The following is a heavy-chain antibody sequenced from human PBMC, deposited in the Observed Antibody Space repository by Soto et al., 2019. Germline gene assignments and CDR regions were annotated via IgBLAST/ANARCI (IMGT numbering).Heavy chain of an antibody. V-gene: IGHV3-74*01. D-gene: IGHD2-15*01. CDR3: AREFCSGGNCYTYSFDP. CDR2: INTDGSNT. CDR1: GLTFNRYW. Sequence: VGSLRLSCAASGLTFNRYWMHWVRHAPGKGLVWVSHINTDGSNTNYADSVKGRFTISRDNAKSTLFLQMNSLRDEDTAVYYCAREFCSGGNCYTYSFDPSGHGIPVTVS. J-gene: IGHJ5*02.